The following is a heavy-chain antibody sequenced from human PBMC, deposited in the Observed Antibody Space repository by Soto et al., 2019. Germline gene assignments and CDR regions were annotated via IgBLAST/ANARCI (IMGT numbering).Heavy chain of an antibody. CDR2: IQYDGSKE. V-gene: IGHV3-33*07. D-gene: IGHD3-10*01. J-gene: IGHJ6*02. CDR3: ARDRTYYGSGAVGMDV. Sequence: GGSLRLSCGASGFTFRSYGMSWVRQTPGKGLEWLAIIQYDGSKEYYADSVKGRFSISRDNSKNTLDLQMNSLRAEDSAVYYCARDRTYYGSGAVGMDVWGQGTTVTVSS. CDR1: GFTFRSYG.